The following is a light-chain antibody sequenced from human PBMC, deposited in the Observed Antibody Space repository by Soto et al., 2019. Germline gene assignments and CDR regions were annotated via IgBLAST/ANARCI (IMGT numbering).Light chain of an antibody. J-gene: IGKJ2*01. Sequence: DIQATQSPSTLSAFVGDRVILTCRASQNVNIWLAWYQQRPRKAPKLLIYKTSSLESGVPSRFSGSGSGTEFTLTISSLETDDFGTYFCLQYNSLPYTFGQGTKVDIK. CDR2: KTS. V-gene: IGKV1-5*03. CDR1: QNVNIW. CDR3: LQYNSLPYT.